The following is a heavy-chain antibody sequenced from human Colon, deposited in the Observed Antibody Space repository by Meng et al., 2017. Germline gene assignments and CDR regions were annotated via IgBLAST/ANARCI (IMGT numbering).Heavy chain of an antibody. J-gene: IGHJ5*02. V-gene: IGHV4-34*01. CDR3: ARGDWFDP. CDR2: INHSGST. CDR1: GGSFSGYY. Sequence: QGQLQQWGAGLLKPSETLSLTCAVYGGSFSGYYWSWIRQPPGKGLEWIGEINHSGSTNYNPSLKSRVTISVDTSKNQFSLKLSSVTAADTAVYYCARGDWFDPWGQGTLVTVSS.